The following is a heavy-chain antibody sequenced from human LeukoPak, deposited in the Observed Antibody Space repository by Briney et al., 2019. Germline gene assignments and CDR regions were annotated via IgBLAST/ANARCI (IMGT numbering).Heavy chain of an antibody. Sequence: SETLSLTCTVSGGSISSYYWSWIRQPPGKGLEWIGYIYYSGSTNYNPSLKSRVTISVDTSKNQFSLKLSSVTAADTAVYYCASSIVTGDFSYYYGMDVWGQGTTVTASS. D-gene: IGHD7-27*01. CDR2: IYYSGST. CDR1: GGSISSYY. J-gene: IGHJ6*02. V-gene: IGHV4-59*01. CDR3: ASSIVTGDFSYYYGMDV.